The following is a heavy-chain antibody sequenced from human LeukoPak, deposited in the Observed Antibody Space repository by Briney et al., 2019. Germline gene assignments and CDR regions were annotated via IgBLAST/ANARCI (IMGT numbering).Heavy chain of an antibody. J-gene: IGHJ5*02. CDR1: GCTISAHC. Sequence: PGGSLTLTCAASGCTISAHCMTWVRQPPGKGLEWVAQIKQDGSGKYYVDSVKGRFTISEDNAKNSLFLQMSSLTTEDTAVYYCARDNLYQDDHWGQGTLVTVSS. CDR2: IKQDGSGK. CDR3: ARDNLYQDDH. V-gene: IGHV3-7*05. D-gene: IGHD2-2*01.